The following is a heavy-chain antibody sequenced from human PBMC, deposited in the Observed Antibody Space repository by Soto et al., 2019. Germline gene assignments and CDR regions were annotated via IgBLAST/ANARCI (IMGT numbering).Heavy chain of an antibody. CDR3: AHAYGGRSLY. D-gene: IGHD1-26*01. CDR2: IYWDDSK. J-gene: IGHJ4*02. CDR1: GFSLSTDRVG. V-gene: IGHV2-5*02. Sequence: QITLKESGPTLVKPTQTLTLTCTFSGFSLSTDRVGVGWIRQPPGKALDWLAVIYWDDSKTYSPSLKSRLTIXXDTSKNQVVLTMTTMDPVDTATYYCAHAYGGRSLYWGQGTLVTVSS.